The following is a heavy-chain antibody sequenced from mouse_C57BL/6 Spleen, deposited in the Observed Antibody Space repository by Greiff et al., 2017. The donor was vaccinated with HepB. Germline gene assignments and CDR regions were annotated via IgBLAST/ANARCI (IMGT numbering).Heavy chain of an antibody. V-gene: IGHV1-80*01. CDR1: GYAFSSYW. D-gene: IGHD2-3*01. CDR3: AREPFFDGYYRYFDV. J-gene: IGHJ1*03. CDR2: IYPGDGDT. Sequence: QVQLQQPGAELVKPGASVKISCKASGYAFSSYWMNWVKQRPGKGLEWIGQIYPGDGDTNYNGKFKGKATLTADKSSSTAYMQLSSLTSEDSAVYFCAREPFFDGYYRYFDVWGTGTTVTVSS.